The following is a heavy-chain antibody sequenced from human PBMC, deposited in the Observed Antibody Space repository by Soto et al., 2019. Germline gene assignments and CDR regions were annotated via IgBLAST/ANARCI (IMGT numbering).Heavy chain of an antibody. D-gene: IGHD1-1*01. CDR2: ISYTSTTI. V-gene: IGHV3-48*03. CDR1: GLTFSTDE. Sequence: EVHLVASGGGLVPPGGSLRLSCAVSGLTFSTDEMNWVRQAPGKGLEWLAYISYTSTTIKHADSVKGRFAVSRDNAKKSLSLQMNNLRVEDTAVYYCVREGGSLAFDSWGQGTLVTVSS. CDR3: VREGGSLAFDS. J-gene: IGHJ4*02.